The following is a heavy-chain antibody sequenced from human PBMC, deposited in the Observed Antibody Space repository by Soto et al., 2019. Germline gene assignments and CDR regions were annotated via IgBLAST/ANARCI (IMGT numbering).Heavy chain of an antibody. D-gene: IGHD6-13*01. CDR1: GGSIRSYY. Sequence: QVQLQESGPGLVKPSEPLSLTCTVSGGSIRSYYWNWIRQPPGKGLEWIGYISYSGSTNYNPSLKSRVTISVDTSKTQLSLKLSSVTAADTGVYYCARGGTWYYFDYWGQGTLVTVSS. CDR3: ARGGTWYYFDY. J-gene: IGHJ4*02. CDR2: ISYSGST. V-gene: IGHV4-59*01.